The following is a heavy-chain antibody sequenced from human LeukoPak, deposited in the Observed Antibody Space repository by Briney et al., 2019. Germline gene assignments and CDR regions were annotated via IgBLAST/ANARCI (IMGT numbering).Heavy chain of an antibody. CDR2: IYTTGST. CDR1: GASISGGSYY. Sequence: KPSETLSLTCTVSGASISGGSYYWSWIRQPAGKGRDWIGRIYTTGSTNYNPSLKTRVTISVDTSKNQFSLELNSVTAADTAIYYCARQTVIIPTVMEGPWFDPCGQGTLVAVSS. J-gene: IGHJ5*02. V-gene: IGHV4-61*02. CDR3: ARQTVIIPTVMEGPWFDP. D-gene: IGHD2/OR15-2a*01.